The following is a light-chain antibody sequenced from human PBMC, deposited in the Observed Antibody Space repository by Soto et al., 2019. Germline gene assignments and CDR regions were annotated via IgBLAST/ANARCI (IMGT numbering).Light chain of an antibody. CDR2: RNN. J-gene: IGLJ7*01. Sequence: QPVLTQPPSASGTPGQRVTISCSGSSSNIGSNYVYWYQQLPGTAPKLLIYRNNQRPSGVPDRFSGSKSGTSASLAISGLRSEDEADYYCAAWDDSLSGAVFGGGTQLPSS. CDR1: SSNIGSNY. CDR3: AAWDDSLSGAV. V-gene: IGLV1-47*01.